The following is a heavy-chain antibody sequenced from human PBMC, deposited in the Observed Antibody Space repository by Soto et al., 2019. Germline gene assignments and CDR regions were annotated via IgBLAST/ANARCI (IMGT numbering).Heavy chain of an antibody. J-gene: IGHJ3*02. Sequence: GGSLRLSCAASGFTFSSYGLHCVRQAPGKGLEWVAVISSDASNKYYADSVNGRFTISIDNSKNTLYLQMNSLRAEDTAVYHWAKSGFPIQLWLLWRGDAFAIWGQGTMVTVSS. V-gene: IGHV3-30*18. D-gene: IGHD5-18*01. CDR2: ISSDASNK. CDR1: GFTFSSYG. CDR3: AKSGFPIQLWLLWRGDAFAI.